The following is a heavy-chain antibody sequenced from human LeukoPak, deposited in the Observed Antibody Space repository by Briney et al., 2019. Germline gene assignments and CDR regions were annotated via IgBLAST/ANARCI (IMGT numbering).Heavy chain of an antibody. D-gene: IGHD2-2*02. CDR1: GGSFSGYY. V-gene: IGHV4-34*01. Sequence: PSETLSLTCAVYGGSFSGYYWSWIRQPPGKGLEWIGEINHSGSTNYNPSLKSRVTISVDTSKNQFSLKLSSVTAADTAVYYCARSGGYCSSTSCYNIFSGPGKYYFDYWGQGTLVTVSS. J-gene: IGHJ4*02. CDR3: ARSGGYCSSTSCYNIFSGPGKYYFDY. CDR2: INHSGST.